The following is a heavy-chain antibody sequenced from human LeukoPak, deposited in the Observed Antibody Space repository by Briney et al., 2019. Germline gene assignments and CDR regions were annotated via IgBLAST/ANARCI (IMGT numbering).Heavy chain of an antibody. CDR1: GFTFSNYY. V-gene: IGHV3-11*06. CDR3: ARDAVDTANAV. D-gene: IGHD5-18*01. Sequence: GGSLRLSCAASGFTFSNYYMSWIRQAPGKGLEWVSYISSSSSYTNYADSVKGRFTISRDNAKNTLYLQMNSLRAEDTAVYYCARDAVDTANAVWGQGTTVTVSS. CDR2: ISSSSSYT. J-gene: IGHJ6*02.